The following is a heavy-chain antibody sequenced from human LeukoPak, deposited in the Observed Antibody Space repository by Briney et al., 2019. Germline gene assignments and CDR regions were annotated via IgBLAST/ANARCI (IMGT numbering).Heavy chain of an antibody. V-gene: IGHV4-4*02. J-gene: IGHJ3*02. CDR3: ARRHYYDSSGYFLWAFDI. CDR2: ISLRGRT. Sequence: PSGTLSLTCGVSGGSITTTNFWSWVRQPPGGGLEWIGEISLRGRTQYNPSLKSRVNISIDESKNHLYLSLASVTAADTAVYYCARRHYYDSSGYFLWAFDIWGQGTMVTVSS. CDR1: GGSITTTNF. D-gene: IGHD3-22*01.